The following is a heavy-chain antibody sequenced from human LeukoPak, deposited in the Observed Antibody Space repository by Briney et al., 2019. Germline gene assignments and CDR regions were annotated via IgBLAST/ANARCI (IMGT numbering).Heavy chain of an antibody. V-gene: IGHV3-23*01. Sequence: PGGSLRLSCAASGFTFTSDGMSWVRQAPGKGLEWVSALSGSGSTTYYADSVKGRFTISRDNSKNTLFLEMNSLRVEDTAVYYCAKAGYSSSWPLDYWGQGTQVTVP. D-gene: IGHD6-13*01. J-gene: IGHJ4*02. CDR2: LSGSGSTT. CDR1: GFTFTSDG. CDR3: AKAGYSSSWPLDY.